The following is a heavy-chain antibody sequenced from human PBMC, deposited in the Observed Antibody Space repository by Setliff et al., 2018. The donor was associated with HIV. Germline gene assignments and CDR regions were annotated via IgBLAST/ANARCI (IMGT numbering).Heavy chain of an antibody. V-gene: IGHV3-30*04. CDR3: ARSYYYDTSGYYPKWFDP. Sequence: GESLKISCTASGFMFSSYAMHWVRQAPGKGLEWVAVISSDGSNKFYADSVKGRFTISRDTFESSVYLHMNSLTADDTALYFCARSYYYDTSGYYPKWFDPWGQGTLVTVSS. D-gene: IGHD3-22*01. CDR1: GFMFSSYA. CDR2: ISSDGSNK. J-gene: IGHJ5*02.